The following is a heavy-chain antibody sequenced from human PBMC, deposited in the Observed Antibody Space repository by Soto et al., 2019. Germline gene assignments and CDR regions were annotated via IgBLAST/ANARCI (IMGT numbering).Heavy chain of an antibody. CDR2: IYYSGST. Sequence: PSETLSLTCTVSGGSISSYYWSWIRQPPWKGLEWIGYIYYSGSTNYNPSLKSRVTISVDTSKNQFSLKLSSVTAADTAVYYCARHYDILTGYYLYFDYWGQGTLVTVSS. J-gene: IGHJ4*02. V-gene: IGHV4-59*01. CDR3: ARHYDILTGYYLYFDY. D-gene: IGHD3-9*01. CDR1: GGSISSYY.